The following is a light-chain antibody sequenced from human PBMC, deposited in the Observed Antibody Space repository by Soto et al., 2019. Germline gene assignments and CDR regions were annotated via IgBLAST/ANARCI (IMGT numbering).Light chain of an antibody. CDR3: QQYDNLPFT. V-gene: IGKV1-33*01. CDR2: DAS. J-gene: IGKJ4*01. CDR1: QSISNH. Sequence: IQMTQSPSSLSASVGDIVIITCRASQSISNHLNWYQQKPGKAPKLLIYDASNLETGVPSRFSGSGSGTDFTFTSSSLQPEDIATYYCQQYDNLPFTFGGGTKVDIK.